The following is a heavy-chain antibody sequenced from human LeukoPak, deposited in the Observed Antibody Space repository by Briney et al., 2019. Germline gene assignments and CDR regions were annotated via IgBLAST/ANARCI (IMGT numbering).Heavy chain of an antibody. CDR1: GYTFTSYD. CDR2: MNPNSGNT. V-gene: IGHV1-8*01. Sequence: ASVKVSCKASGYTFTSYDINWVRQATGQGLEWMGWMNPNSGNTGNAQKFKGRVTMTRNTSISTAYMELSSLRSEDTAVYYCARGGQWLRYFDYWGQGTLVTVSS. D-gene: IGHD6-19*01. CDR3: ARGGQWLRYFDY. J-gene: IGHJ4*02.